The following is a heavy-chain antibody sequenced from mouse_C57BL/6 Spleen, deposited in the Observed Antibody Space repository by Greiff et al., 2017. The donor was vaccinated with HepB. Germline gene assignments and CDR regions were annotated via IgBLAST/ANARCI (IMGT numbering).Heavy chain of an antibody. D-gene: IGHD2-2*01. CDR3: ARQGLTGAMDY. CDR2: INPSSGYT. V-gene: IGHV1-4*01. CDR1: GYTFTSYT. Sequence: VQLQQSGAELARPGASVKMSCKASGYTFTSYTMHWVKQRPGQGLEWIGYINPSSGYTKYNQKFKDKATLTADESSSTAYMQLSSLTSEDSAVYYCARQGLTGAMDYWGQGTSVTVSS. J-gene: IGHJ4*01.